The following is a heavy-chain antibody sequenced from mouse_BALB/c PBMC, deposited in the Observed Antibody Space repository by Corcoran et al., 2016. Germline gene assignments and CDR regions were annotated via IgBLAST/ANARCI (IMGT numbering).Heavy chain of an antibody. Sequence: EVQLQQSEAELVKPGASVKLSCTASGFNIKDTYMHWVKQRPEQSLEWIGRIDPANGNTKYDPKFQGKATITADTSSTPAYLQLSSLTSEDTAVYYCARSNWFDYWGQGTTPTVS. CDR1: GFNIKDTY. CDR2: IDPANGNT. V-gene: IGHV14-3*02. J-gene: IGHJ2*01. CDR3: ARSNWFDY. D-gene: IGHD4-1*01.